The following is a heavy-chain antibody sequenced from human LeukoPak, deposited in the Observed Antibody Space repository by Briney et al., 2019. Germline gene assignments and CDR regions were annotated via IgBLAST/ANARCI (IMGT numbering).Heavy chain of an antibody. J-gene: IGHJ3*01. CDR2: IWSDGNNK. D-gene: IGHD6-25*01. CDR1: GFTFSTYG. CDR3: VKERGPFNDFDF. V-gene: IGHV3-33*06. Sequence: GGSLRLSCGASGFTFSTYGMHWVRQAPGKGLEWVAVIWSDGNNKFYADSVKGRFTFSRDNSKNTLSLQMNSLRAEDTAMYYCVKERGPFNDFDFWGQGTMATVSS.